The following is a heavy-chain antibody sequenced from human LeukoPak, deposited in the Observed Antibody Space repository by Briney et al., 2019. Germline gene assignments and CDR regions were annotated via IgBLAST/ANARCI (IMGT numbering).Heavy chain of an antibody. CDR1: GFTFDDYV. D-gene: IGHD3-10*01. CDR3: AKTAGRFGELPGNFDY. CDR2: ISWNSGSK. V-gene: IGHV3-9*01. Sequence: PGGSLRLSCAASGFTFDDYVMHWVRQAPGKGLEWVSGISWNSGSKGYAESVKGRFTISRDNAKSSMYLQMNSLRAEDTALYYCAKTAGRFGELPGNFDYWGEGTLVTVSS. J-gene: IGHJ4*02.